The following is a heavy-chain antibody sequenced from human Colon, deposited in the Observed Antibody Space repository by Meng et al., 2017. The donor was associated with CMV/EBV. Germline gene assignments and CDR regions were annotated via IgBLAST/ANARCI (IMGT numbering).Heavy chain of an antibody. CDR1: GFTVSSNY. V-gene: IGHV3-66*01. J-gene: IGHJ5*02. D-gene: IGHD6-13*01. Sequence: GESLKISCAASGFTVSSNYMTWVRQAPGKGLEWVSVIYTDGSTHYADSVEGRFTISRDNSKNTLDLQMNNLRAEDTAVYYCARADGYGIASAGHHWGRGTLFPFSS. CDR3: ARADGYGIASAGHH. CDR2: IYTDGST.